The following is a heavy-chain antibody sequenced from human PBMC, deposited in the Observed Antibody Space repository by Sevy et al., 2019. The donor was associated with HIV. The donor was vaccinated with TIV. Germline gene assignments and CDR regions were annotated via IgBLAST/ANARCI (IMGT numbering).Heavy chain of an antibody. CDR3: AKDHDNNWFDP. J-gene: IGHJ5*02. CDR1: GFTFSIYA. D-gene: IGHD3-9*01. Sequence: GESLKISCAASGFTFSIYAMSWVRQAPGKGLDWVSTISVSGGSTYYADSVKGRFTISRDNSKNTLYLQMNSLRAEDTAIYFCAKDHDNNWFDPWGQGTLVTVSS. CDR2: ISVSGGST. V-gene: IGHV3-23*01.